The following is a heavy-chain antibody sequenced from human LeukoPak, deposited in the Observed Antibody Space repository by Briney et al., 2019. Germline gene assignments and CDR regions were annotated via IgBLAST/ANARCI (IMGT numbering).Heavy chain of an antibody. Sequence: SETLSLTCTVSGGSISSYYWSWIRQPPGKGLEWIGYIHYSGSTNYNPSLKSRVTISVDTSKNQFSLKLSSVTAADTAAYYCARAGFDTYYDILTGYQANWFDPWGQGTLVTVSS. CDR1: GGSISSYY. V-gene: IGHV4-59*01. J-gene: IGHJ5*02. D-gene: IGHD3-9*01. CDR3: ARAGFDTYYDILTGYQANWFDP. CDR2: IHYSGST.